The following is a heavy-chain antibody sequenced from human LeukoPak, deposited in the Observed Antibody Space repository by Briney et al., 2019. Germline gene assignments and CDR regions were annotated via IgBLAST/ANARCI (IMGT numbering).Heavy chain of an antibody. J-gene: IGHJ6*03. CDR1: GYTFTNYD. Sequence: ASVKVSCKASGYTFTNYDVNWVRQATGQGLEWMGWMNPTSGKAGFAQRFQGRVSMTRNISISTAYMELSSLRSEDTAVYYCARAGIAARGDNYYMDVWGKGTTVTVSS. CDR2: MNPTSGKA. D-gene: IGHD6-13*01. V-gene: IGHV1-8*01. CDR3: ARAGIAARGDNYYMDV.